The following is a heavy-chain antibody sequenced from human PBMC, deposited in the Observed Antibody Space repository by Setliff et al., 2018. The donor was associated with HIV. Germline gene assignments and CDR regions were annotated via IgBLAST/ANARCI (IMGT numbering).Heavy chain of an antibody. CDR2: IHPVDSDT. CDR3: ARHRHTAAGTLDAFDI. Sequence: PGESLMISCNGSGYSFTSNWLGWVRQMPGKGLEWMGIIHPVDSDTRYSPSFQGQVTISADKSISTAYLQWSTLKASDTAIYYCARHRHTAAGTLDAFDIWGQGTVVTVSS. D-gene: IGHD6-13*01. CDR1: GYSFTSNW. J-gene: IGHJ3*02. V-gene: IGHV5-51*01.